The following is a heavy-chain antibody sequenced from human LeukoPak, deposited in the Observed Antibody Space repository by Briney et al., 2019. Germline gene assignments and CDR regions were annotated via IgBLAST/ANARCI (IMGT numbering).Heavy chain of an antibody. J-gene: IGHJ4*02. Sequence: GGSLRLSCAASGNYWMHWVRQVPGKGLVWVSHINSDGSWTSYADSVKGRFTISKDNTKNTVYLQMNSLRAEDTAVYYCVSFYETYWGRGTLVTVS. CDR2: INSDGSWT. CDR1: GNYW. V-gene: IGHV3-74*01. CDR3: VSFYETY. D-gene: IGHD2/OR15-2a*01.